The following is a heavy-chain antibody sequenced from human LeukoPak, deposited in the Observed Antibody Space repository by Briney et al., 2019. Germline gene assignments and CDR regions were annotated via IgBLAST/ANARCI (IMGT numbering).Heavy chain of an antibody. CDR1: GYSFTSTW. CDR2: INPGDSDT. J-gene: IGHJ4*02. V-gene: IGHV5-51*01. Sequence: GESLKISCKGPGYSFTSTWIAWVRQMPGQGLEWMAIINPGDSDTRYSPSFQGRITISADKSISTAYLQWSSLKASDTAMYYCARQPSSGYLDYWGQGALVTVSS. CDR3: ARQPSSGYLDY. D-gene: IGHD3-22*01.